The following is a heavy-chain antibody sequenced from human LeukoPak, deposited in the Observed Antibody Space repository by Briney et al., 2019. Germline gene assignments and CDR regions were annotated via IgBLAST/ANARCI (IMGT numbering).Heavy chain of an antibody. CDR3: ARGGYCSSTSCYGRRGLDY. V-gene: IGHV3-48*02. D-gene: IGHD2-2*01. J-gene: IGHJ4*02. CDR1: GFTFHFYS. CDR2: ISSRSSTI. Sequence: GGSLRLSCAASGFTFHFYSMTWVRQAPGKGLEWVSYISSRSSTIYYTDSVKGRFTVSRDNAKNSLYLQMNSLRDEDTAVYYCARGGYCSSTSCYGRRGLDYWGQGTLVTVSS.